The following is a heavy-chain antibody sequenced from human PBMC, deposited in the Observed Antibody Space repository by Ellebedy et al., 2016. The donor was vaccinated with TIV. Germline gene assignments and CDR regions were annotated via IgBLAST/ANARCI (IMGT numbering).Heavy chain of an antibody. Sequence: ASVKVSXXASGYSFSNYTIGWVRQAPGQGLEWMGWITGSNGNTNYAQNLQGRVTMTTDTSTNTAYMELRGLRSDDTAVYYCAREGAFDSGGYCELFDHWGRGTLVTVSS. D-gene: IGHD3-22*01. CDR2: ITGSNGNT. CDR3: AREGAFDSGGYCELFDH. CDR1: GYSFSNYT. J-gene: IGHJ4*02. V-gene: IGHV1-18*01.